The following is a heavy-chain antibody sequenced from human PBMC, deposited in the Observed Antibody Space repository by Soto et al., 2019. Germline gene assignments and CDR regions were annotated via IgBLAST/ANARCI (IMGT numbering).Heavy chain of an antibody. Sequence: EVQLVESGGGLVQPGGSLRLSCAASGFTFNSYWMHWVRQAPGKGLVWVSRINPDGRSTNYRDSVKGRFTISRDNAKNTLYLQMNSLSAEDTAVYHCARGGLQGSGNHYNDNWGQGTLVTVSS. J-gene: IGHJ4*02. CDR2: INPDGRST. D-gene: IGHD3-10*01. CDR1: GFTFNSYW. V-gene: IGHV3-74*01. CDR3: ARGGLQGSGNHYNDN.